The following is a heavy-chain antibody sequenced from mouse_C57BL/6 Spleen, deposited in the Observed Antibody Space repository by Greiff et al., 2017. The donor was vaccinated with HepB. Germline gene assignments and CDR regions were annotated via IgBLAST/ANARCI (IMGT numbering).Heavy chain of an antibody. CDR1: GYTFTSYG. Sequence: QVQLQQSGAELARPGASVKLSCKASGYTFTSYGISWVKQRTGQGLEWIGEIYPSSGNTYYNEKFKGKATLTADKSSSTAYMELRSLTSEDSAVYFWSRKGIGSSSYYYAMDYWGQGTSVTVSS. CDR2: IYPSSGNT. D-gene: IGHD1-1*01. CDR3: SRKGIGSSSYYYAMDY. V-gene: IGHV1-81*01. J-gene: IGHJ4*01.